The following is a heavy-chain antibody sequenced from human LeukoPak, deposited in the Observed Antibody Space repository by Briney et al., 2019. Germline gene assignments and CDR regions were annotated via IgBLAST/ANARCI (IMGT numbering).Heavy chain of an antibody. D-gene: IGHD3-16*01. Sequence: GGSLRLSCAASGFTFSSYAMSWVRQAPGKGLEWVSAISGSGGSTYYADSVKGRFTISRDNSKNTLYLQMNSLRAEDTAVYYCAKEWGLYGFWGSWTHWGQGTLVTVPS. CDR2: ISGSGGST. CDR3: AKEWGLYGFWGSWTH. J-gene: IGHJ4*02. CDR1: GFTFSSYA. V-gene: IGHV3-23*01.